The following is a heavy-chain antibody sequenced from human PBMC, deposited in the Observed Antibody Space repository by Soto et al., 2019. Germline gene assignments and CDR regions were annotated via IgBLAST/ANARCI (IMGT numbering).Heavy chain of an antibody. CDR1: GGSISSNF. Sequence: PSETLSLTCTVSGGSISSNFWSWIRQPPGKGLEWIGYIYSSGASNHNPSLQSRAAIAVDTSKNQLTLRLNSVTAADTAIYYCARHVYYDVLKKNYWGQGTLVTVSS. D-gene: IGHD3-9*01. CDR2: IYSSGAS. J-gene: IGHJ4*02. V-gene: IGHV4-59*08. CDR3: ARHVYYDVLKKNY.